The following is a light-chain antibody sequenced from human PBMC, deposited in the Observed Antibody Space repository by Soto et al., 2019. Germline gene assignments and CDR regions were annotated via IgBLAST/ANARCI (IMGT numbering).Light chain of an antibody. Sequence: QSALTQPASVSGSPGQSITISCTGTSSDVGSYNLVSWYQQHPGKAHKLMIYEGSKRPSGVSNRFSGSKSGNTASLTISGLQAEDEADYYCCSYAGSSPLYVFGTGTKVTVL. CDR2: EGS. J-gene: IGLJ1*01. V-gene: IGLV2-23*01. CDR1: SSDVGSYNL. CDR3: CSYAGSSPLYV.